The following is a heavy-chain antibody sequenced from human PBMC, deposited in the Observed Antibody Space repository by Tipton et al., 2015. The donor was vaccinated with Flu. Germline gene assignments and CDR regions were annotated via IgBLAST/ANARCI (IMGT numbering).Heavy chain of an antibody. J-gene: IGHJ4*02. CDR2: IYPSGAT. D-gene: IGHD3-10*02. V-gene: IGHV4-39*01. CDR1: SGSIRSTNYF. CDR3: ARLSYYDVDLKNFYFDH. Sequence: TLSLTCTVSSGSIRSTNYFCAWIRQPPGKRLELIGSIYPSGATYYNPSLKSRVTLSVDTSKSQFSLMLRFVTAADTAIYYCARLSYYDVDLKNFYFDHWGQGVLVTVSS.